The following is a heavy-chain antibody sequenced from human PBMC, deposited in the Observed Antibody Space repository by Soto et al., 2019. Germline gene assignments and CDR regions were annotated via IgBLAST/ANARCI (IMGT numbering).Heavy chain of an antibody. CDR3: ATYSSRPNGLDV. D-gene: IGHD6-13*01. J-gene: IGHJ6*02. Sequence: GESLKISRKGSGYSFTTYWISWMRKMLGHGLEWMGRIDPSDSYTNYSPSFQGHVTISADTSIRTAYLQWSILKASETATYNCATYSSRPNGLDVWGQGTTVAVSS. V-gene: IGHV5-10-1*01. CDR2: IDPSDSYT. CDR1: GYSFTTYW.